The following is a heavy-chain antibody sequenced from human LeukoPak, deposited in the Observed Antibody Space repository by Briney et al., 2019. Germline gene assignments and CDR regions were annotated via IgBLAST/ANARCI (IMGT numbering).Heavy chain of an antibody. CDR1: GYSFTSYW. V-gene: IGHV5-10-1*01. Sequence: GESLKISCKGSGYSFTSYWISWVRQMPGKGLEWMGRIDPSDSYTNYSPSFQGHVTISADKSISTAYLQWSSLKASDTAMYYCARLKDYYDSSGYPDYWGQGTLVTVSS. J-gene: IGHJ4*02. CDR2: IDPSDSYT. D-gene: IGHD3-22*01. CDR3: ARLKDYYDSSGYPDY.